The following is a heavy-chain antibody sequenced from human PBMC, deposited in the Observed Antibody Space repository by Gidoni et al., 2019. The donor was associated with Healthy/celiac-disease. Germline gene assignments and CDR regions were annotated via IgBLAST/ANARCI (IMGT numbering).Heavy chain of an antibody. CDR3: AKGRRAAAGTNWFDP. CDR1: GFTFRSYA. J-gene: IGHJ5*02. Sequence: EVQLLESGGGLVQPGGSLRLSCAASGFTFRSYAMSWVRQGPGKGLEWVSAISGSGGSTYYADSVKGRFTISRDNSKNTLYLQMNSLRAEDTAVYYCAKGRRAAAGTNWFDPWGQGTLVTVSS. D-gene: IGHD6-13*01. CDR2: ISGSGGST. V-gene: IGHV3-23*01.